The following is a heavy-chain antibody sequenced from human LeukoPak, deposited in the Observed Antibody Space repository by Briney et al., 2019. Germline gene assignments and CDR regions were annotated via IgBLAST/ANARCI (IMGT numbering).Heavy chain of an antibody. CDR1: GLGFGDYW. CDR2: INNAGSST. J-gene: IGHJ4*02. CDR3: ARGPAANSGSYYVGDN. Sequence: GGSLRLSCAASGLGFGDYWMHWVRQAPGKGLVWVSRINNAGSSTSYADSVKGRFTISRDNAKNTLYLQMSSLRAEDTAVYYCARGPAANSGSYYVGDNWGQGSLVIVSS. D-gene: IGHD1-26*01. V-gene: IGHV3-74*01.